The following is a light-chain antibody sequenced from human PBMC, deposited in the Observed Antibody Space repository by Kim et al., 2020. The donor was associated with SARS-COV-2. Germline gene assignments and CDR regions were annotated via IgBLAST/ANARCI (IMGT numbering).Light chain of an antibody. CDR3: QVGDSTSDYVV. Sequence: PGKTASFTCEGNNIGFKSVHWYQQRPGQAPVLVMHDDSDRPSGIPERFSGSNSGNTATLTISRVEAEDEADYFCQVGDSTSDYVVFGGGTQLTVL. J-gene: IGLJ3*02. CDR2: DDS. V-gene: IGLV3-21*03. CDR1: NIGFKS.